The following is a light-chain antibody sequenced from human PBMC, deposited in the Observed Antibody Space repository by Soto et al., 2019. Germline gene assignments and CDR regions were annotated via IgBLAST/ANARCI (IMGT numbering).Light chain of an antibody. CDR1: QSAASA. V-gene: IGKV3-15*01. CDR2: DAS. J-gene: IGKJ4*01. CDR3: QQYRDWPLT. Sequence: INQSASTVTLTQGERATLSCRASQSAASAVAWYQQKPGQAPRLLIYDASTRATGIPARFSGSGSATEFTLTISSLQSEDFAVYSCQQYRDWPLTFGGGTKVDIK.